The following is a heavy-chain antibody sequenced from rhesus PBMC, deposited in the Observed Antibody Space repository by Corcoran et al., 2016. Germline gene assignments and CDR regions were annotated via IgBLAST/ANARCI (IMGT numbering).Heavy chain of an antibody. CDR3: ARETGIAADYGLDS. V-gene: IGHV4-73*01. CDR1: GGSISGYYY. Sequence: QVQLQQWGEGLVKPSETLSLTCAVYGGSISGYYYWSWLRQPPGKGLEWIGDIYGNSSSTNYNPSLKNRVTISKDTSKNQFSLKLSSVNAADTAVYYCARETGIAADYGLDSWGQGVVVTVSA. D-gene: IGHD6-19*01. J-gene: IGHJ6*01. CDR2: IYGNSSST.